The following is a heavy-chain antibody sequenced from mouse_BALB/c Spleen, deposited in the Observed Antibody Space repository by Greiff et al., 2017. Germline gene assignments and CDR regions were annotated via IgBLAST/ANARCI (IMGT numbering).Heavy chain of an antibody. CDR3: AREVLRYYAMDY. D-gene: IGHD1-1*01. CDR1: GFSLTSYG. Sequence: VQLVESGPGLVAPSQSLSITCTVSGFSLTSYGVHWVRQPPGKGLEWLGVIWAGGSTNYNSALMSRLSISKDNSKSQVFLKMNSLQTDDTAMYYCAREVLRYYAMDYWGQGTSVTVSS. V-gene: IGHV2-9*02. CDR2: IWAGGST. J-gene: IGHJ4*01.